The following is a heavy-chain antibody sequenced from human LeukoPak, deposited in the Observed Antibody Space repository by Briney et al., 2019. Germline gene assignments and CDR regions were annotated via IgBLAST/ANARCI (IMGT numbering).Heavy chain of an antibody. D-gene: IGHD5/OR15-5a*01. J-gene: IGHJ6*02. CDR1: GFTFSNYD. CDR3: TRKRSLVSKDGLDV. V-gene: IGHV3-30*03. CDR2: LSYHGITK. Sequence: GGSLRLSCAASGFTFSNYDMHWVRQAPGKGPEWVAALSYHGITKYYRESDKGRFTIYRDNGKNTLYLQMNSLRAEDTAVYYCTRKRSLVSKDGLDVWGQGTTVTVSS.